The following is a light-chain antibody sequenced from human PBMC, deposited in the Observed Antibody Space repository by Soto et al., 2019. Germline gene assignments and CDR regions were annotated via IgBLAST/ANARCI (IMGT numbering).Light chain of an antibody. CDR1: QDISSY. J-gene: IGKJ5*01. V-gene: IGKV1-9*01. Sequence: DLQLTQSPSFLSASIGDRVTITCRASQDISSYLGWYQQKPGKAPNLLIYGASTLQSGVPSRFSGSGSGTEFTLTISSLQPEDFATSYCQQLNTYPVTFGQGTRLEIK. CDR2: GAS. CDR3: QQLNTYPVT.